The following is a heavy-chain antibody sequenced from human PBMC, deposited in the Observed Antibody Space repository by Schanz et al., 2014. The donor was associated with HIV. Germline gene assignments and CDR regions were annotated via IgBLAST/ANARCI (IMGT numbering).Heavy chain of an antibody. Sequence: QVQLVQSGAEVKKPGSSVTISCKASGDSFSNLGINWVRQAPGQGLEWMGGIIPNFDTPKYAQKFQGRLTITADKSTSTVSLELSSLRFEDTAVYYCARGTYSTPVQYYFYYGMDVWGLGTTVTVSS. D-gene: IGHD2-15*01. CDR1: GDSFSNLG. J-gene: IGHJ6*02. V-gene: IGHV1-69*06. CDR2: IIPNFDTP. CDR3: ARGTYSTPVQYYFYYGMDV.